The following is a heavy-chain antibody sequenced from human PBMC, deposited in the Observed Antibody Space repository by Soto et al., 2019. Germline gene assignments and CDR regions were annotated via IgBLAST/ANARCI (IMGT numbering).Heavy chain of an antibody. Sequence: QVQLQESGPGLVKPSQTLSLTCTVSGGSISSGGNYWSWIRQHPGKGLEWIGYIYYSGSTYYNPSLQSRVTISVDTSKNQFSLKLSSVTAADTAVYYCARDHGGNSNDWYFDLWGRGTLVTVSS. CDR2: IYYSGST. V-gene: IGHV4-31*03. J-gene: IGHJ2*01. CDR1: GGSISSGGNY. CDR3: ARDHGGNSNDWYFDL. D-gene: IGHD2-21*02.